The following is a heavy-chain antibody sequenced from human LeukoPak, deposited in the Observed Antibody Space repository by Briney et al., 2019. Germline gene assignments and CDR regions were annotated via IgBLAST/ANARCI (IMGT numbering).Heavy chain of an antibody. V-gene: IGHV3-66*01. D-gene: IGHD3-22*01. CDR1: GFTFDTYA. J-gene: IGHJ4*02. CDR3: ARDVAPYDSSGYYYTY. Sequence: PGRSLILSCAASGFTFDTYAMHWVRQAPGKGLEWVSVIYSGGSTYYADSVKGRFTISRDNSKNTLYLQMNSLRAEDTAVYYCARDVAPYDSSGYYYTYWGQGTLVTVSS. CDR2: IYSGGST.